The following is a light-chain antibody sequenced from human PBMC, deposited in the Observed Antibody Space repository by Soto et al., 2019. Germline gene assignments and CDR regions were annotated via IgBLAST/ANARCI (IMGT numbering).Light chain of an antibody. J-gene: IGLJ7*01. Sequence: QTVVTQEPSLTVSPGGTVTLTCASSTGPVTTSHYPNWFQQKPGQPPRSLIYSTTNTHSWTPARFSGSLLGGKAALTLSGVLPEGEAEYYCVLYYGGAHVVFGGGTQLTVL. V-gene: IGLV7-43*01. CDR2: STT. CDR1: TGPVTTSHY. CDR3: VLYYGGAHVV.